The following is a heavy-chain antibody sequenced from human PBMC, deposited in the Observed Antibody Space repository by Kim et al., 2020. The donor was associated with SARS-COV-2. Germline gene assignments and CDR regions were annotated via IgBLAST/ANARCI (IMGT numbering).Heavy chain of an antibody. CDR2: M. D-gene: IGHD3-22*01. J-gene: IGHJ5*02. V-gene: IGHV3-48*04. Sequence: MYYAESGRGRLPISRDNAKNALYLQMNSLRAEDTAVYYCARLLPGNWFDPWGQGTLVTVSS. CDR3: ARLLPGNWFDP.